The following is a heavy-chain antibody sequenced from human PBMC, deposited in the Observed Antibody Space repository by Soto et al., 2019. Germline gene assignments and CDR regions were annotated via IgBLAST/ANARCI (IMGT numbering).Heavy chain of an antibody. V-gene: IGHV3-33*01. D-gene: IGHD5-12*01. CDR3: ATLASGYDAVDVCEI. Sequence: QVQLVESGGGVVQPGRSLRLSCAASGFTFGSHGMHWVRQAPGKGLEWVAVIWFDGSNKYYADSVYGRFTIARDNSKNRLYLEMNGLRAEASAAYYCATLASGYDAVDVCEIWGQGTIVTVGS. CDR2: IWFDGSNK. CDR1: GFTFGSHG. J-gene: IGHJ3*02.